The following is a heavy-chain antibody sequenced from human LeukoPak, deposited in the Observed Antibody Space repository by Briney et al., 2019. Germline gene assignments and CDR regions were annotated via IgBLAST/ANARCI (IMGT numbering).Heavy chain of an antibody. CDR2: INHSGST. V-gene: IGHV4-38-2*02. D-gene: IGHD3-9*01. Sequence: SETLSLTCTVSGYSISSGYYWSWIRQPPGKGLEWIGEINHSGSTNYNPSLKSRVTISVDTSKNQFSLKLSSVTAADTAVYYCARRLDYYDILPGPEPVTAYDYWGQGTLVTVSS. J-gene: IGHJ4*02. CDR1: GYSISSGYY. CDR3: ARRLDYYDILPGPEPVTAYDY.